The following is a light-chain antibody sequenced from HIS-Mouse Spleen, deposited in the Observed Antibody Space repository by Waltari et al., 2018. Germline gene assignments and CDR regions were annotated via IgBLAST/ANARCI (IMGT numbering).Light chain of an antibody. J-gene: IGLJ2*01. Sequence: QSALTQPASLSGSPGQSITISCTGTSSDVGGYNYVSRYQQHPGKAPKLMIYDVSNRPSGVSNRFSGSKAGNTASLTISGLQAEDEADYYCSSYTSSSFNVVFGGGTKLTVL. CDR1: SSDVGGYNY. V-gene: IGLV2-14*03. CDR2: DVS. CDR3: SSYTSSSFNVV.